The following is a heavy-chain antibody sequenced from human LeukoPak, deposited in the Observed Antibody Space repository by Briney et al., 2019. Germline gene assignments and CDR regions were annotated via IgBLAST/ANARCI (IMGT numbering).Heavy chain of an antibody. V-gene: IGHV3-30*04. CDR3: ARAQVWFGEPWFDY. D-gene: IGHD3-10*01. CDR1: GFTFSSYA. CDR2: ISYDGTYK. J-gene: IGHJ4*02. Sequence: GGSLRLSCAASGFTFSSYAMHWVRQAPGKGLEGVAVISYDGTYKYYADSVKGRFTISRDNSKSTLDLQMNSLRAEDTAVYYCARAQVWFGEPWFDYWGQGTLVTVSS.